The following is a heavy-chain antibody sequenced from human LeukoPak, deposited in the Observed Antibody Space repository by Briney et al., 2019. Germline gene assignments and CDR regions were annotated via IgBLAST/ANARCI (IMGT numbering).Heavy chain of an antibody. CDR2: ISYSGSNK. Sequence: GGSLRLSCAASGFTFSSYAMHWVRQAPGKGLEWVAVISYSGSNKQYADYVKGRFTISRDNAKNSLYLQMNSLRAEDTAVYYCARCPLGPWYMDVWGKGTTVTVSS. D-gene: IGHD7-27*01. J-gene: IGHJ6*03. V-gene: IGHV3-30*04. CDR1: GFTFSSYA. CDR3: ARCPLGPWYMDV.